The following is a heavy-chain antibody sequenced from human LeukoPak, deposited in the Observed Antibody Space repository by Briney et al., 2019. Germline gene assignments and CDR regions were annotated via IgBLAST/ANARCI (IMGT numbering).Heavy chain of an antibody. V-gene: IGHV3-21*01. CDR3: ARWGLGPSFDS. CDR2: ISGGSDYI. J-gene: IGHJ4*02. Sequence: GGSLRLSCAASGFMFNGYSMTWVRQAPGKGLEWVSYISGGSDYIYYTDSVKGRFVISRDNAKKSLYLQLNSLRVEDTAVYYCARWGLGPSFDSWGQGTLVTVSS. D-gene: IGHD1-26*01. CDR1: GFMFNGYS.